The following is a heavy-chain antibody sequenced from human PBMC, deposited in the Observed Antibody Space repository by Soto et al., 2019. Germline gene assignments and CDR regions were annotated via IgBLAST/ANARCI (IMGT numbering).Heavy chain of an antibody. V-gene: IGHV3-23*01. CDR3: ARFYYDSSGYLPSPYYYYYGMDV. CDR2: ISSSGSGT. D-gene: IGHD3-22*01. Sequence: PGGSLRLSCAASGFTFSKYAMTWARQAPGKGLEWVSAISSSGSGTYYVGSVKGRFTVSRDNSKNTLYLQMYSLRAEDTAVYYCARFYYDSSGYLPSPYYYYYGMDVWGQGTTVTVSS. J-gene: IGHJ6*02. CDR1: GFTFSKYA.